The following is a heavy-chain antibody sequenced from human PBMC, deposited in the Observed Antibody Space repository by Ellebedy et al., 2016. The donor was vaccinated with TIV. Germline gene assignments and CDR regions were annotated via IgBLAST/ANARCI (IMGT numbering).Heavy chain of an antibody. CDR2: IWNDGSNE. CDR3: ARVHGSSISNYYYMDV. J-gene: IGHJ6*03. V-gene: IGHV3-33*08. D-gene: IGHD6-6*01. Sequence: GESLKISXAASGFTFSFYWMGWVRQAPGKGLEWVAVIWNDGSNEDYAASVKGRFTISRDDSKNTLYLQMNSLRGEDTAVYYCARVHGSSISNYYYMDVWGKGTTVTVSS. CDR1: GFTFSFYW.